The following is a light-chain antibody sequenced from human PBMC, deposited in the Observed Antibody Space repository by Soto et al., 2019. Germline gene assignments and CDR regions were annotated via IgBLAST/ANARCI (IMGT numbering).Light chain of an antibody. CDR2: EVS. Sequence: QSVLTQPASVSGSPGQSITISCAGTTNDVGAYNYVAWYQHHPGKAPILLIYEVSSRPSWISYRFSGSKSGNMASLTISGLQAEDEADYYCSSSSTTNTVVFGGGTK. CDR3: SSSSTTNTVV. J-gene: IGLJ2*01. CDR1: TNDVGAYNY. V-gene: IGLV2-14*01.